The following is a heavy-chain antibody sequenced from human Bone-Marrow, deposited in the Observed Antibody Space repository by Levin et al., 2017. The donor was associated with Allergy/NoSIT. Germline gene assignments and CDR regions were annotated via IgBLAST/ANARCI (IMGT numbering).Heavy chain of an antibody. V-gene: IGHV1-69*06. CDR1: GGTFSSYA. CDR3: ARERGATIDLLGVDAFDS. D-gene: IGHD5-24*01. CDR2: IIPIFGTA. Sequence: ASVKVSCKASGGTFSSYAISWVRQAPGQGLEWMGGIIPIFGTANYAQKFQGRVTITADKSTSTAYMELSSLRSEDTAVYYCARERGATIDLLGVDAFDSWGQGTMVTVSS. J-gene: IGHJ3*02.